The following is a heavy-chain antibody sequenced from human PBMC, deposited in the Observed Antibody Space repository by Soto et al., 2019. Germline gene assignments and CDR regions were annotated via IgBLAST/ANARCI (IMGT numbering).Heavy chain of an antibody. V-gene: IGHV1-8*01. J-gene: IGHJ5*02. CDR2: INPNSGNT. Sequence: QVQLVQSGAEVKKPGASVKVSCNASGYAFSSYDINWVRQATGQGLEWMGWINPNSGNTAYAQKFQGRVTMTRNTSLSTAYMELSSLRSEDTALYYCARERNWLDPWGQGTLVTVSS. D-gene: IGHD1-26*01. CDR3: ARERNWLDP. CDR1: GYAFSSYD.